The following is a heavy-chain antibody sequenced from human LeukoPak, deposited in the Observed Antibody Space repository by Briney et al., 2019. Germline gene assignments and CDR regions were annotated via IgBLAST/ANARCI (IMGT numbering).Heavy chain of an antibody. Sequence: GGSLRLSCGASGFTFSSSAMHGVRQGPGKGLEWVAYIAHHGNNKYYADSVKGRFTISRDNSKGSLYLQMNSLRADDTAVYYCAKDGSWSCTDWGQGTLVRVSS. V-gene: IGHV3-30*02. J-gene: IGHJ4*02. CDR2: IAHHGNNK. CDR3: AKDGSWSCTD. D-gene: IGHD2-8*02. CDR1: GFTFSSSA.